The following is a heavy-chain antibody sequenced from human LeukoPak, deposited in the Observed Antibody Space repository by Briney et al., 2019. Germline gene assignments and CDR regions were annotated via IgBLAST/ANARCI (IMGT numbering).Heavy chain of an antibody. Sequence: ASVKVSCKASSYTFTSYGISWVRQAPGQGLEWMGWISAYNGNTNYAQKLQGRVTMTTDTSTSTAYMELRSLRSDDTAVYYCARSPSAHWGRDYYYYMDVWGKGTTVIVSS. D-gene: IGHD3-16*01. V-gene: IGHV1-18*01. CDR1: SYTFTSYG. J-gene: IGHJ6*03. CDR2: ISAYNGNT. CDR3: ARSPSAHWGRDYYYYMDV.